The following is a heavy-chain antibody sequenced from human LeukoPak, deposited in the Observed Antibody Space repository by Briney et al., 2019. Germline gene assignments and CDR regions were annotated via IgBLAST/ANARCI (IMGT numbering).Heavy chain of an antibody. CDR3: ASLPSTVTTGFYYYYYMDV. J-gene: IGHJ6*03. CDR2: IYHSGST. Sequence: SETLSLTCAVSGGSISSSNWWSWVRQPPGKGLEWIGEIYHSGSTNYNPSLKSRVTISVDKSKNQFSLKLSSVTAADTAVYYCASLPSTVTTGFYYYYYMDVWDKGTTVTVSS. D-gene: IGHD4-17*01. CDR1: GGSISSSNW. V-gene: IGHV4-4*02.